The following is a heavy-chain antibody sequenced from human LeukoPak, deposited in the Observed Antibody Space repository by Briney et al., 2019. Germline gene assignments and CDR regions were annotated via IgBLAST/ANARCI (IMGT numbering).Heavy chain of an antibody. Sequence: GRSLRLSCAASGFTFTDYTMNWVRQAPGKGLEWVSAISRYSTYMYYADSVKGRFTISRDNAKNSLYLQMNSLRAEDTALYYCARDYYYYMDVWGKGTTVTVSS. V-gene: IGHV3-21*04. CDR3: ARDYYYYMDV. CDR2: ISRYSTYM. CDR1: GFTFTDYT. J-gene: IGHJ6*03.